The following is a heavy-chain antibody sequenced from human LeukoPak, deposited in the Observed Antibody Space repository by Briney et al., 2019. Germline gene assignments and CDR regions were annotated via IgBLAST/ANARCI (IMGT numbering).Heavy chain of an antibody. V-gene: IGHV1-18*01. CDR1: GYTFTSYG. Sequence: ASVKVSCKASGYTFTSYGISWVRQAPGQGLEWMGWISAYNGNTNYAQKLQGRVTMTTDTSTSTAYMELRCLRSDDTAVYYCARDYCSGGSCYSSVGFDYWGQGTLVAVSS. CDR3: ARDYCSGGSCYSSVGFDY. CDR2: ISAYNGNT. D-gene: IGHD2-15*01. J-gene: IGHJ4*02.